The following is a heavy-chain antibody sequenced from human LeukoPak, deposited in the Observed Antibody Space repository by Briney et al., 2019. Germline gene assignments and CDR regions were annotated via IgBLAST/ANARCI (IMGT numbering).Heavy chain of an antibody. J-gene: IGHJ6*02. V-gene: IGHV3-30*18. CDR2: ISYDGNNK. Sequence: GGSLRLSCAASGFTFSSYGMHWVRQAPGKGLEWVAIISYDGNNKCYAESVKGRYAISRDNSKDTLYLQMSSLRVEDTAVYYCVKGVSLYGMDVWGQGTTVTVSS. D-gene: IGHD3-16*01. CDR1: GFTFSSYG. CDR3: VKGVSLYGMDV.